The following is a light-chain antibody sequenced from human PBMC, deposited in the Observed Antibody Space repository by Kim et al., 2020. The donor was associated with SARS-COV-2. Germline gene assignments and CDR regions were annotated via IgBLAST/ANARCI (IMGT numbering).Light chain of an antibody. CDR3: KCRDSSGNVV. CDR2: GRN. J-gene: IGLJ2*01. CDR1: SLRSYY. V-gene: IGLV3-19*01. Sequence: SSELTQDPAVSVALGQTVRITCQGDSLRSYYASWYQQKPGQAPVLVIYGRNNRPSGIPDRFSGSTSGNTASLTITGAQAEDEADYYCKCRDSSGNVVFGGGTQLTVL.